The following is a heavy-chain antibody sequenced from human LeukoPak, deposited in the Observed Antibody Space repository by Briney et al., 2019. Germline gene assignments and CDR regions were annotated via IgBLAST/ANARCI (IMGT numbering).Heavy chain of an antibody. J-gene: IGHJ4*02. CDR1: GGSISTYH. V-gene: IGHV4-59*01. CDR2: MQSTGNS. D-gene: IGHD5-18*01. Sequence: SETLSLTCTVSGGSISTYHWNWIRKSPEKGLEWIGYMQSTGNSNYNPSLKSRVTMSVDMSRNQIVLNLSSVTAADTAVYFCARGKQHSYGRYFDHWGQGTLVTVSS. CDR3: ARGKQHSYGRYFDH.